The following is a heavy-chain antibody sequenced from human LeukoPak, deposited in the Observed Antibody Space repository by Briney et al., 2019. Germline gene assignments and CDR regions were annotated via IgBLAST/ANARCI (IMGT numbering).Heavy chain of an antibody. V-gene: IGHV3-7*01. J-gene: IGHJ4*02. CDR1: GFAFSTYW. CDR2: INQDGSVK. D-gene: IGHD3-3*01. CDR3: TRDFVF. Sequence: PGGSMRLSCAASGFAFSTYWMDWVRHAPGKGLEWEGIINQDGSVKRYVDSVRGRFTISRDNARNSVYLQMNALRVDDTAVYYCTRDFVFWGQGTLVTASS.